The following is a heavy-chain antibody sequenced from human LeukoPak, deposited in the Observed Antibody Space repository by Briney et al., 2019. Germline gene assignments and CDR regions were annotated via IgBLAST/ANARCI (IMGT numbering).Heavy chain of an antibody. V-gene: IGHV4-59*01. Sequence: SETLSLTCTVSGGSISSYYWSWIRQPPGKGLEWIGYIYYSGSTNYNPSLKSRVTISVDTSKNQFSLKLSSVTAADTAVYYCARSGDFWSGYWAPPLYYFDYWGQGTLVTVSS. CDR1: GGSISSYY. CDR3: ARSGDFWSGYWAPPLYYFDY. J-gene: IGHJ4*02. D-gene: IGHD3-3*01. CDR2: IYYSGST.